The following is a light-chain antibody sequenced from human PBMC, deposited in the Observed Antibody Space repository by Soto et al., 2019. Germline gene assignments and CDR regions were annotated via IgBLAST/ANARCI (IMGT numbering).Light chain of an antibody. CDR3: QQYDYSRT. CDR1: QGIRND. J-gene: IGKJ1*01. Sequence: DIQMTQSPSSLSASVGNRVTITCRASQGIRNDLGWYQQKPGKAPKRLIYAASSLQSGVPSRFSGSGSGTEFTLTVSSLQPEDFATYYCQQYDYSRTFGQGTKVDIK. V-gene: IGKV1-17*01. CDR2: AAS.